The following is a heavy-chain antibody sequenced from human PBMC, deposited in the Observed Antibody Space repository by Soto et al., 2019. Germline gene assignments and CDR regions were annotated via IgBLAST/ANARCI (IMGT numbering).Heavy chain of an antibody. CDR3: AHTVSPADYVSWYFDL. V-gene: IGHV2-5*01. J-gene: IGHJ2*01. CDR2: IYWNDDK. Sequence: QITLKESGPTLVKPTQTLTLTCTFSGFALSTNGVGVGWIRQSPGKALEWVALIYWNDDKRYSPSLKSRTTITEDTSKSPVVIPMTNMDPVDAGTYYCAHTVSPADYVSWYFDLWGRCTLVTVSS. CDR1: GFALSTNGVG. D-gene: IGHD3-16*01.